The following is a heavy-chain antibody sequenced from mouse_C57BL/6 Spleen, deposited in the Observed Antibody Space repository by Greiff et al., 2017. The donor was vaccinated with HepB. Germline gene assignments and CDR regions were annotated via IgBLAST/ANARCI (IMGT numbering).Heavy chain of an antibody. CDR1: GFTFSSYA. Sequence: VKVVESGGGLVKPGGSLKLSCAASGFTFSSYAMSWVRQTPEKRLEWVATISDGGSYTYYPDNVKGRFTISRDNAKNNLYLQMSHLKSEDTAMYYCARDYDFYWGQGTTLTVSS. CDR2: ISDGGSYT. D-gene: IGHD2-4*01. CDR3: ARDYDFY. J-gene: IGHJ2*01. V-gene: IGHV5-4*01.